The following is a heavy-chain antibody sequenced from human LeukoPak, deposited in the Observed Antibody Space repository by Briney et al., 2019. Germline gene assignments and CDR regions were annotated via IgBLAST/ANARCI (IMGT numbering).Heavy chain of an antibody. J-gene: IGHJ4*02. Sequence: PSETLSLTCTVSGGSISRYYWSWIRQPPGKGLEWIGYIYYSGGTSYNPSLKSRFTMSVDTSKNQCSLKLSSVTAADTAVYYCARYIPGRHYFDNWGQGTLVTVSS. CDR1: GGSISRYY. D-gene: IGHD6-6*01. V-gene: IGHV4-59*12. CDR3: ARYIPGRHYFDN. CDR2: IYYSGGT.